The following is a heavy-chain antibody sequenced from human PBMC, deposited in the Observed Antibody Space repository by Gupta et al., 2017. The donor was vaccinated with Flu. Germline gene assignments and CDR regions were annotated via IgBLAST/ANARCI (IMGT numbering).Heavy chain of an antibody. CDR1: GGSVSSGSCY. D-gene: IGHD3-10*01. V-gene: IGHV4-61*01. J-gene: IGHJ4*02. CDR2: IYHDGSN. Sequence: QVPLQESGPGLVKPSETLSLTCTVSGGSVSSGSCYWSWIRQPPGKGLEWLGYIYHDGSNNYNPSLNGRLTRSLDTSTNQFSLKLISVTAADTAVYYWARVPSGRRRDLDYWGQGTLVTVSS. CDR3: ARVPSGRRRDLDY.